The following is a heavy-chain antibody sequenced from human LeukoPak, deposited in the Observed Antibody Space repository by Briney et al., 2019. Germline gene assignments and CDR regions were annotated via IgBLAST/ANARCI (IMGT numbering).Heavy chain of an antibody. CDR1: GYTFTSYD. J-gene: IGHJ6*02. Sequence: ASVKVSCKASGYTFTSYDINWVRQATGQGLEWMGWMNPNSGNTGYAQKFQGRVTMAEDTSTDTAYMELSSLRSEDTAVYYCATAIIAAAGYYYYYGMDVWGQGTTVTVSS. CDR3: ATAIIAAAGYYYYYGMDV. CDR2: MNPNSGNT. D-gene: IGHD6-13*01. V-gene: IGHV1-8*01.